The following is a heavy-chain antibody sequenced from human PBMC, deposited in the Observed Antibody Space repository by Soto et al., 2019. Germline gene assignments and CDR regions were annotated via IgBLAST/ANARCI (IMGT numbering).Heavy chain of an antibody. CDR2: IYSSGST. CDR3: VRGLLTVTSSYSFDY. J-gene: IGHJ4*02. Sequence: QVQLQESGPGLVKPSETLSLTCTVSGGSISSYYWSWIRQPPGKELEWIGYIYSSGSTNYNPSLKSRVTTSVDTSKKQCSLKLSSVNAADTAVYYCVRGLLTVTSSYSFDYWGQGTMVTVSS. CDR1: GGSISSYY. D-gene: IGHD4-17*01. V-gene: IGHV4-59*01.